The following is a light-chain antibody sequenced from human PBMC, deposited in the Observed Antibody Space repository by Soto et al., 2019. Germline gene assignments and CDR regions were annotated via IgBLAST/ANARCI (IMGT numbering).Light chain of an antibody. Sequence: DVQMTQSPSTLSASVGDRVTMSCRASEFISDWLAWYQQKPGQAPKLLIYDASTLESGVPGRFSGSGVGTHFTLTISGLQPEDFATYHCQQYNSNSRAFGQGTKVEI. V-gene: IGKV1-5*01. J-gene: IGKJ1*01. CDR3: QQYNSNSRA. CDR2: DAS. CDR1: EFISDW.